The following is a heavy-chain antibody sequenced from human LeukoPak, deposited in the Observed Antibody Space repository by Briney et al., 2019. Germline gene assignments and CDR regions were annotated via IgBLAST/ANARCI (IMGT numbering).Heavy chain of an antibody. CDR1: GGSISSYE. J-gene: IGHJ3*02. D-gene: IGHD1-1*01. CDR3: ARDGTTGTSDAFDI. CDR2: IYYSGST. V-gene: IGHV4-59*01. Sequence: SETLSLTCTASGGSISSYEWSWIRQPPGKGLEWVGYIYYSGSTNYNASLKSRVTISVDTSKNQFSLKLSSVTATDTAVYYCARDGTTGTSDAFDIWGQGTMVTVSS.